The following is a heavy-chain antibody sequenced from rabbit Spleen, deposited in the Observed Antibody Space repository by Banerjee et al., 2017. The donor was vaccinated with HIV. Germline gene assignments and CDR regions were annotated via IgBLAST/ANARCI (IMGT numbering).Heavy chain of an antibody. CDR2: IYAGSSGST. J-gene: IGHJ4*01. CDR1: GFSFSSSYW. V-gene: IGHV1S40*01. Sequence: QSLEESGGDLVKPGASLTLTCTASGFSFSSSYWIWWVRQAPGKGLEWIACIYAGSSGSTYYASWAKGRFTISKTSSTTVTLQMTSLTAADTATYFCGNDYDSSSANDREMKLWGPGTLVTVS. D-gene: IGHD1-1*01. CDR3: GNDYDSSSANDREMKL.